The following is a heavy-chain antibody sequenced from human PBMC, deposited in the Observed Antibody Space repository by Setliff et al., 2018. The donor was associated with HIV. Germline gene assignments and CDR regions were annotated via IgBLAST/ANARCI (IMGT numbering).Heavy chain of an antibody. J-gene: IGHJ4*02. V-gene: IGHV1-58*01. CDR1: GFTFSNSA. CDR2: IVVGSGNT. CDR3: AAAVSFCDSTSCSHYLDY. D-gene: IGHD2-2*01. Sequence: GASVKVSCKASGFTFSNSAVLWVRQARGQRPEWIGWIVVGSGNTNYAQMFYERVTITRDMSTSTAYMELSSLRSEDTAMYYCAAAVSFCDSTSCSHYLDYWGPGTLVTVSS.